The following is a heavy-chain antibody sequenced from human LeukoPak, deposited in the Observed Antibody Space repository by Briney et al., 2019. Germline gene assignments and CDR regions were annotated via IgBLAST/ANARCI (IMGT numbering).Heavy chain of an antibody. D-gene: IGHD3-3*01. Sequence: SETLSPTCTVSGGSISSYYWSWIRQPAGKGLEWIGRIYTSGSTNYNPSLKSRVTMSVDTSKNQFSLKLSSVTAADTAVYYCARGYYDFWSGYADAFDIWGQGTMVTVSS. V-gene: IGHV4-4*07. CDR3: ARGYYDFWSGYADAFDI. J-gene: IGHJ3*02. CDR2: IYTSGST. CDR1: GGSISSYY.